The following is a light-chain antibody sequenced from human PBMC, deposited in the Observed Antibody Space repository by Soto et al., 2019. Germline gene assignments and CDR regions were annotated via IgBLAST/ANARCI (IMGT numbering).Light chain of an antibody. CDR3: QQCGTSRT. V-gene: IGKV3-20*01. CDR1: QSVSRNY. Sequence: EIVLRQSPGTLSLSPGERATLSCRASQSVSRNYIAWYQQKPGQAPRLLIFATSSRATGIPDRFGGSGSGTDFTLTISGLEPEDFAVYYCQQCGTSRTFGQGTKVEI. J-gene: IGKJ1*01. CDR2: ATS.